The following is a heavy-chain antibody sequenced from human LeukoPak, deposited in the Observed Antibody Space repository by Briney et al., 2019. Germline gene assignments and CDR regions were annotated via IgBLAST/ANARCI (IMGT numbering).Heavy chain of an antibody. V-gene: IGHV1-24*01. Sequence: ASVKVSCTVSGSTLTTISIDWVRQAPGKGLEWMGSLSPRDGETSHAQKFKGRFNMTADTATDIAYMEMSSLESGDTAVYYCATGAMVYDFWGQGTLSPCPQ. CDR3: ATGAMVYDF. CDR1: GSTLTTIS. J-gene: IGHJ4*02. CDR2: LSPRDGET. D-gene: IGHD3-10*01.